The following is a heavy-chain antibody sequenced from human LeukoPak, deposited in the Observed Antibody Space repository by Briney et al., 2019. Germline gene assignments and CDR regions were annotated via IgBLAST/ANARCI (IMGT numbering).Heavy chain of an antibody. Sequence: PGRSLRLSCAASGFTFSSYGMHWVRQAPGKGLEWVAVIWYDGSNKYYADSAKGRFTISRDNSKNTLFLQMDSLRAEDTAVYYCARDWQHMATVIYYFDYWGQGTLVTVSS. J-gene: IGHJ4*02. CDR3: ARDWQHMATVIYYFDY. CDR2: IWYDGSNK. CDR1: GFTFSSYG. D-gene: IGHD4-17*01. V-gene: IGHV3-33*02.